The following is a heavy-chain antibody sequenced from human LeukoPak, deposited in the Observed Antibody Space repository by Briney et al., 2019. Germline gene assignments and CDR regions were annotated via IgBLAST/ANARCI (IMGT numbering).Heavy chain of an antibody. CDR3: ARRSLGSGYFFDY. CDR1: GYTFTGYY. V-gene: IGHV1-2*04. D-gene: IGHD3-22*01. CDR2: INPNSGGT. J-gene: IGHJ4*02. Sequence: ASMKVSCKASGYTFTGYYMHWVRQAPGQGLEWMGWINPNSGGTNYAQKFQGWVTMTRDTSISTAYMELSRLRSDDTAVYYCARRSLGSGYFFDYWGQGTLVTVSS.